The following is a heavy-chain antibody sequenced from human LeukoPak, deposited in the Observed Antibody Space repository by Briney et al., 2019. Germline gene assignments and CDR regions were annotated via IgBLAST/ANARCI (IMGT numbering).Heavy chain of an antibody. V-gene: IGHV4-39*01. D-gene: IGHD3-9*01. CDR2: IYYSGST. Sequence: SETLSLTCTVSGGSISSSSYYWGWFRQPPGKGLEWIGSIYYSGSTYYNPSLKSRVTISVDTSKNQFSLKLSSVTAADTAVYYCARHRIGYDILTGYYGEHFDYWGQGTLVTVSS. J-gene: IGHJ4*02. CDR1: GGSISSSSYY. CDR3: ARHRIGYDILTGYYGEHFDY.